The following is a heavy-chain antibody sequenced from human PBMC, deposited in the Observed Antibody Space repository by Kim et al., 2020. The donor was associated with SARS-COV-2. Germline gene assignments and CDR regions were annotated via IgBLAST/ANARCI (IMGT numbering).Heavy chain of an antibody. CDR2: DSRPT. J-gene: IGHJ4*02. D-gene: IGHD3-16*01. Sequence: DSRPTHYAAPGKGRFTISKDNSKNTLYVQRNSLKTEDTALYYCTTDGGKYWGQGTLVTVSS. V-gene: IGHV3-15*01. CDR3: TTDGGKY.